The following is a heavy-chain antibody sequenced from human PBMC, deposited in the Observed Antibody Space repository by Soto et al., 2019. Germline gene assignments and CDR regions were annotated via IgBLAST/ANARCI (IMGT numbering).Heavy chain of an antibody. Sequence: QVQLVQSGAEVKKPGASVKVSCKASGYTFTSYDINLVRQATGQGPEWVGWMNHNSAKAGYAQKFQGRVTMTRDTSISTAYMELRSMRSEDTALYYCVTPSSGSDYWGQGTLVTVSS. D-gene: IGHD6-19*01. CDR2: MNHNSAKA. V-gene: IGHV1-8*01. CDR1: GYTFTSYD. CDR3: VTPSSGSDY. J-gene: IGHJ4*02.